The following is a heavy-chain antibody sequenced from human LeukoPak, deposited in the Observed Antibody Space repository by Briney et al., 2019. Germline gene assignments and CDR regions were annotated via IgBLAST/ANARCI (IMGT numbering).Heavy chain of an antibody. Sequence: SGGSLRPSCATSGVTFSNDWMTWVRQAQGKGLEWVANIKQDGSQKNYVDSVKGRFTISRDNTKKSLFLQMNSLRAEDTGIYYCARDTSPSSRSSYFDALDMWGQGTMVTVSS. D-gene: IGHD6-13*01. CDR1: GVTFSNDW. CDR3: ARDTSPSSRSSYFDALDM. CDR2: IKQDGSQK. J-gene: IGHJ3*02. V-gene: IGHV3-7*01.